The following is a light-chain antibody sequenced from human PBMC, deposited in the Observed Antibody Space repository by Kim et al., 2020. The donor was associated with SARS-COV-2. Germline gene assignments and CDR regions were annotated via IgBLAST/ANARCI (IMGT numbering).Light chain of an antibody. CDR1: QGISNY. J-gene: IGKJ4*02. V-gene: IGKV1-27*01. CDR3: QNYNGAPLT. CDR2: AAS. Sequence: DIQMTQSPSSLSASVGDRVTITCRASQGISNYLAWYQQKPGKVPKFLIYAASTLLLGVPTRFSGSGYGTDFSLTISSLQPEDVATYYCQNYNGAPLTFGGGTKVDIK.